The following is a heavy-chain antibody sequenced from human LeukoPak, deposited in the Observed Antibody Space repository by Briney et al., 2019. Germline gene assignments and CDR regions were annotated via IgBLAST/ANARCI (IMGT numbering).Heavy chain of an antibody. D-gene: IGHD6-13*01. CDR3: ARDSIRGRPLVAFDT. Sequence: GGSLRLSCAASGFTFSNYWMSWVRQAPGKGLEWVANTKQDGSEKYYVDSVKGRFTISKDNAKNSLYLQMNSLRAEDTAVYYCARDSIRGRPLVAFDTWGQGTMVTVSS. V-gene: IGHV3-7*01. CDR2: TKQDGSEK. CDR1: GFTFSNYW. J-gene: IGHJ3*02.